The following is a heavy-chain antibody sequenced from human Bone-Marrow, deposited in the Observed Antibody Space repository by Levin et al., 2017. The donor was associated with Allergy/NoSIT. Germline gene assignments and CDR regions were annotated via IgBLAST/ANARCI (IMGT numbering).Heavy chain of an antibody. J-gene: IGHJ4*02. D-gene: IGHD4-11*01. V-gene: IGHV5-51*01. CDR1: GYSFGTYW. Sequence: GESLKISCKGSGYSFGTYWIGWVRQMPGKGLEWVGIIYPGDSDPIYSPSFQGQDTISVDESINTAYLQLSSVKASDTAMYYCGRRGDFSNFMYYLDYWGQGTLVTVSA. CDR3: GRRGDFSNFMYYLDY. CDR2: IYPGDSDP.